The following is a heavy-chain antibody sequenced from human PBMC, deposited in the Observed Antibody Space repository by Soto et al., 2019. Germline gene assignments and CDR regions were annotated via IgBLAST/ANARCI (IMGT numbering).Heavy chain of an antibody. CDR1: GGTFSSYA. CDR3: SVTRYCISTSCYLVY. J-gene: IGHJ4*02. D-gene: IGHD2-2*01. CDR2: IISIFGTA. Sequence: QVQLVQSGAEVKKPGSSVKVSCKASGGTFSSYAISWVRQAPGQGLEWMGGIISIFGTANYAQKFQGRVTITADESTSTAYMELSSLRSEDTAVYYCSVTRYCISTSCYLVYWGQGTLVTVSS. V-gene: IGHV1-69*12.